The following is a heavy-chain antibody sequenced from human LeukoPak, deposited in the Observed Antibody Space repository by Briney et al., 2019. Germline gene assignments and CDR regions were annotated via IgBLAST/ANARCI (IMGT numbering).Heavy chain of an antibody. V-gene: IGHV3-48*04. CDR3: ARDRQWPSGSFDY. Sequence: GGSLRLSCAASGFTVSSNYMNWVRQAPGKGLEWVSYISSSSSTIYYADSVKGRFTISRDNAKSSLYLQMNSLRAEDTAVYYCARDRQWPSGSFDYWGQGALVTVSS. CDR2: ISSSSSTI. J-gene: IGHJ4*02. D-gene: IGHD6-19*01. CDR1: GFTVSSNY.